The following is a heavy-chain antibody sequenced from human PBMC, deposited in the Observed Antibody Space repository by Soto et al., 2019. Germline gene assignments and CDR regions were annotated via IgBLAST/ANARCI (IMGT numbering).Heavy chain of an antibody. CDR1: GFTFSSYD. V-gene: IGHV3-13*01. J-gene: IGHJ3*02. CDR2: IGTAGDT. D-gene: IGHD1-26*01. CDR3: ARSWETNAFDI. Sequence: GSLRLSCAASGFTFSSYDVHWVRQATGKGLEWVSAIGTAGDTYYPGSVKGRFTISRENAKNSLYLQMNSLRAGDTAVYYCARSWETNAFDIWGQGTMVTVSS.